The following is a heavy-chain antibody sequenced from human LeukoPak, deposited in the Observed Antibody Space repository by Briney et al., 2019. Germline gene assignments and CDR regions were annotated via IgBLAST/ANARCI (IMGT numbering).Heavy chain of an antibody. CDR2: ISSSSSTI. Sequence: GRSLRLSCAASGFTFSSYSMNWVRQAPGKGLEWVSYISSSSSTIYYADSVKGRFTISRDNAKNSLYLQMNSLRDEDTAVYYCAREARGGSYWVYDYWGQGTLVTVSS. CDR3: AREARGGSYWVYDY. D-gene: IGHD1-26*01. V-gene: IGHV3-48*02. CDR1: GFTFSSYS. J-gene: IGHJ4*02.